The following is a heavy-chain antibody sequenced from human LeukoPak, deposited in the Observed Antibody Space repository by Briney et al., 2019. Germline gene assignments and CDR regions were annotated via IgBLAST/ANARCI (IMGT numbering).Heavy chain of an antibody. CDR1: GFTYANYA. V-gene: IGHV3-23*01. CDR2: ITGTGGRGGI. J-gene: IGHJ4*02. CDR3: AKGPLSFPQNDFDY. Sequence: PGGSLRLSCVASGFTYANYAMNWVRQAPGKRLEWVASITGTGGRGGIYYADSVKGRFTISRDNSKNTLYLQMNSLRAEDTAVYYCAKGPLSFPQNDFDYWGQGTLVTVSS. D-gene: IGHD2/OR15-2a*01.